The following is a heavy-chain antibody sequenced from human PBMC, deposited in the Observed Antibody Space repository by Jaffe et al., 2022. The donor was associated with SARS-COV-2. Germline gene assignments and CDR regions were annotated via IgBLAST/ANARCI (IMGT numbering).Heavy chain of an antibody. D-gene: IGHD3-22*01. CDR1: GFTFSSYA. CDR2: ISGYGGGT. V-gene: IGHV3-23*01. CDR3: ARDRAPYYDDGSVYYPNYYYGMDV. Sequence: EVQLLESGGGLVQPGESLRLSCAASGFTFSSYAVTWVRQAPGKGLEWVSRISGYGGGTYYADSVKGRFTISRDNSKNTLYLQMNSLRAEDTAVYYCARDRAPYYDDGSVYYPNYYYGMDVWGQGTTVTVSS. J-gene: IGHJ6*02.